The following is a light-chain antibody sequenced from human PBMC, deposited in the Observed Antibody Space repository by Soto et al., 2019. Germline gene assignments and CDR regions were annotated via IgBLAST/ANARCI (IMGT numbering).Light chain of an antibody. V-gene: IGKV3-20*01. CDR1: QSVRSNY. J-gene: IGKJ2*01. Sequence: EIVLTQSPGTLSLSPGERATLSCRASQSVRSNYLAWYQQKPGQAPRLLIYGASSRATCIPVRFSGTGSGTDFSLTIRRLEPEDFAVYYCPQYGGSPYTFGQGTKLEIK. CDR3: PQYGGSPYT. CDR2: GAS.